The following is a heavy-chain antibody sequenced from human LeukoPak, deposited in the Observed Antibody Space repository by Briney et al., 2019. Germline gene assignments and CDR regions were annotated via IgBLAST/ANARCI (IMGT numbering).Heavy chain of an antibody. J-gene: IGHJ3*02. Sequence: SETLSLTCTVSGGSISSYYWSWIRQPPGKGLEWIGYIYYSGSTNYNPSLKSRVTISVDTSKNQFSLKLSSVTAADTAVYYCARGSSYGGTDTFDIWGQGTMVTVSS. V-gene: IGHV4-59*12. CDR2: IYYSGST. CDR1: GGSISSYY. D-gene: IGHD4-23*01. CDR3: ARGSSYGGTDTFDI.